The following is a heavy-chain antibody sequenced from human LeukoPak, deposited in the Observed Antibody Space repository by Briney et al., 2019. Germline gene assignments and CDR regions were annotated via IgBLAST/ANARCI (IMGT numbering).Heavy chain of an antibody. Sequence: ASVKVSCKTSGYTVTSYYIHWGRQAPGQGLEWMGIINPSGSSTTYARRFQGRVTMARDTSTSTVYMDVSSLTSDDTAVYYCARSSDSERITYGPFDSWGQGTLVTVSS. CDR3: ARSSDSERITYGPFDS. J-gene: IGHJ4*02. D-gene: IGHD1-1*01. V-gene: IGHV1-46*01. CDR2: INPSGSST. CDR1: GYTVTSYY.